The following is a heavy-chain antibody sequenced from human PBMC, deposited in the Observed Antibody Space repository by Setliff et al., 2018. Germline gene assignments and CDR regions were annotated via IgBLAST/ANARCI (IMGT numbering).Heavy chain of an antibody. CDR2: TIPMFGTT. V-gene: IGHV1-69*05. Sequence: ASVKVSCKASGATFSGYGISWVRQAPGQGLEWMGGTIPMFGTTEYAQKFQGRLTIITDESTNTAFMQLSSLRSDDTAVYYCVREGVDSRSSTDYRYYMDVWGKGTTVTVSS. D-gene: IGHD3-22*01. J-gene: IGHJ6*03. CDR1: GATFSGYG. CDR3: VREGVDSRSSTDYRYYMDV.